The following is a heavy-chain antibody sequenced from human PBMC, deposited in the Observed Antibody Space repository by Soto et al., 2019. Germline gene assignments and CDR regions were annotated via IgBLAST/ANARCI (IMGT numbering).Heavy chain of an antibody. CDR3: AKDPYYDFWSGYPPPSY. CDR1: GGSISSSNW. J-gene: IGHJ4*02. CDR2: IYHSGST. V-gene: IGHV4-4*02. D-gene: IGHD3-3*01. Sequence: PSETLSLTCAVSGGSISSSNWWSWVRQPPGKGLEWIGEIYHSGSTNYNPSLKSRVTISVDKSKNQFSLKLSSVTAADTAVYYCAKDPYYDFWSGYPPPSYWGQGTLVTVSS.